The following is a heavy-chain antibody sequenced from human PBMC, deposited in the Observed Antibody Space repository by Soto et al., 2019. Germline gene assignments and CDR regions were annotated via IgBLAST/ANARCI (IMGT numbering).Heavy chain of an antibody. D-gene: IGHD2-15*01. CDR2: ISYDGSNK. CDR1: GFTFSSYG. V-gene: IGHV3-30*18. Sequence: GGSLRLSCAASGFTFSSYGMHWVRQAPGKGLEWVAVISYDGSNKYYADSVKGRFTISRDNSKNTLYLQMNSLRAEDTAVYYCAKDHLRYCSGGSCHSRLDYWGQGTLGTVSS. CDR3: AKDHLRYCSGGSCHSRLDY. J-gene: IGHJ4*02.